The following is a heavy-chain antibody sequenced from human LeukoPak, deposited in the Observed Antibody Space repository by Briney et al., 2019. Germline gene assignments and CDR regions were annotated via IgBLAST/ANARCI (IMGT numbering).Heavy chain of an antibody. Sequence: GASVKVSCKASGYTFTNYYIHWVRQAPGQGLEWMGLINPGGANTNYAQNFQGRVTMTRDTSTSTVYMELSSLRSEDTAVYYCAREDSWWNAFDIWGQGTMVTVSS. CDR3: AREDSWWNAFDI. J-gene: IGHJ3*02. V-gene: IGHV1-46*01. CDR2: INPGGANT. CDR1: GYTFTNYY. D-gene: IGHD6-13*01.